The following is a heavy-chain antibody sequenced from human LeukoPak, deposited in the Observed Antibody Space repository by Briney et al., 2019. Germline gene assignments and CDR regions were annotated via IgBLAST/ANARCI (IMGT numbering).Heavy chain of an antibody. Sequence: SVKVSCKASGGTFSSYAISWVRQAPGQGLEWMGGIIPIFGTANYAQKFQGRVTITTDESTSTAYMELSSLRSEDTAVYYCARVSRYCSSTSCYFGYYYYYMDVWGRGTTVTVSS. V-gene: IGHV1-69*05. CDR1: GGTFSSYA. CDR3: ARVSRYCSSTSCYFGYYYYYMDV. CDR2: IIPIFGTA. D-gene: IGHD2-2*01. J-gene: IGHJ6*03.